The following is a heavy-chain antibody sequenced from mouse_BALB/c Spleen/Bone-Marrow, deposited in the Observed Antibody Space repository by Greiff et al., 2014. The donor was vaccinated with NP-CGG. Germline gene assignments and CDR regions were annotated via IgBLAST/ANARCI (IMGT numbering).Heavy chain of an antibody. CDR3: ARRFNSTAAWFAY. Sequence: VQLQQSGPELVKPGASVKISCKASGYTFTDYNMHWVKQSHGKSLEWIGYIYPYNGGTGYNQKFKSKATLTVDNSSSAAYMKLRSLPSDDSAVYFCARRFNSTAAWFAYWGQGTLVTVSA. J-gene: IGHJ3*01. CDR1: GYTFTDYN. V-gene: IGHV1S29*02. CDR2: IYPYNGGT. D-gene: IGHD1-2*01.